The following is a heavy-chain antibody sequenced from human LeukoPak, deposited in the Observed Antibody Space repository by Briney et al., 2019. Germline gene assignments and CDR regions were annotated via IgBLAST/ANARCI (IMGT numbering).Heavy chain of an antibody. Sequence: PGGSLRLSCTASGFTFSSYNMHWVRQPTGKGLEWVSAVGTAGDTYYPGFVKGRFTISRENAKNSLYLQMNSLRAGDTAVYYCARRGDSRGYYDAFDIWGQGTMVTVSS. CDR1: GFTFSSYN. J-gene: IGHJ3*02. V-gene: IGHV3-13*01. D-gene: IGHD3-22*01. CDR3: ARRGDSRGYYDAFDI. CDR2: VGTAGDT.